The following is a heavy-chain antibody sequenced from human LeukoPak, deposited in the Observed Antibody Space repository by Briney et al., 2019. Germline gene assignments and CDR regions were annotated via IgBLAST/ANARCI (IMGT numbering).Heavy chain of an antibody. D-gene: IGHD3-22*01. Sequence: GGSLRLSCAASGFTFSSYAMHWVRQAPGKGLEWVSAISGSGGSTYYADSVKGRFTISRDNSKNTLYLQMNSLRAEDTAVYYCAKVVAYYYDSSGYYRLYYFDYWGQGTLVTVSS. CDR1: GFTFSSYA. CDR2: ISGSGGST. CDR3: AKVVAYYYDSSGYYRLYYFDY. J-gene: IGHJ4*02. V-gene: IGHV3-23*01.